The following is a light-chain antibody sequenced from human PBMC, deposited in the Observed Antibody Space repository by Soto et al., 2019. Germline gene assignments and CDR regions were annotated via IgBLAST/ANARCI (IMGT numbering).Light chain of an antibody. Sequence: QSALTQPASVSGSPGQSITISCTGTSSDVGGHNYVSWYQQHPGRAPKLMIYEVSNRPSGVSNRFSGSKSGNTASLTMSGLQPEDEADYYCSSYTRSSTYLFGTGTKLTAL. CDR3: SSYTRSSTYL. J-gene: IGLJ1*01. CDR1: SSDVGGHNY. CDR2: EVS. V-gene: IGLV2-14*01.